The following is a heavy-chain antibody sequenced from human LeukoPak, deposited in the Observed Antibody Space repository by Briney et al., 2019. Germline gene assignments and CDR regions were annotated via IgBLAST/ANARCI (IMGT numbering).Heavy chain of an antibody. CDR3: ARGDHLTGFDS. V-gene: IGHV3-21*01. Sequence: PGGSLGLSCEASGFTFSSSSMNWVRQAPGKGLEWVSSISTSGVHTFFADSVKGRFSISRDNAKNSLFLQMNSLRPEDSAVFFCARGDHLTGFDSWGQGTLVAVSS. D-gene: IGHD3-9*01. J-gene: IGHJ4*02. CDR1: GFTFSSSS. CDR2: ISTSGVHT.